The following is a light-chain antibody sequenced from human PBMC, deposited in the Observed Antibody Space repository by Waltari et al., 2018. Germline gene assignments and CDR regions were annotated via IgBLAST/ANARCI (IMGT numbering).Light chain of an antibody. CDR1: QSVSSH. Sequence: EIVITQSPASLSVCPGKRATLSFRASQSVSSHLAWYQQKPGQAPRLLIDGASTRATGIPAMFSGSGSGTEFTLTISSMQSEDFAVYYCQQYSNRLTYGGGTNVEIK. J-gene: IGKJ4*01. CDR3: QQYSNRLT. CDR2: GAS. V-gene: IGKV3-15*01.